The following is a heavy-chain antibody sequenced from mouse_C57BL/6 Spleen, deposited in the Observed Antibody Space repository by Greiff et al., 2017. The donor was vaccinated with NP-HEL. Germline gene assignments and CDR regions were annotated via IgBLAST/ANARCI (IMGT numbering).Heavy chain of an antibody. D-gene: IGHD1-1*01. Sequence: EVQLQQSGPELVKPGASVKISCKASGYTFTDYYMNWVKQSHGKSLEWIGDINPNNGGTSYNQKFKGKATLTVDKSSSTAYMELRSLTSEDSAVYYCARFGPSYYYGSSFDYWGQGTTLTVSS. J-gene: IGHJ2*01. CDR2: INPNNGGT. V-gene: IGHV1-26*01. CDR1: GYTFTDYY. CDR3: ARFGPSYYYGSSFDY.